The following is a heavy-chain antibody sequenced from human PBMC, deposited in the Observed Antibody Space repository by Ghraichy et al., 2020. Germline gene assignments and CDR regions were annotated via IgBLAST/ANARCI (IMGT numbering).Heavy chain of an antibody. CDR1: GFTFSSAW. CDR2: IRNKTDGGTA. J-gene: IGHJ4*02. Sequence: GGSLRLSCAASGFTFSSAWMSWVRQPPGKGLEWVGRIRNKTDGGTADYSAPVKGRFTISRDDSKNTLYLQMNSLKTEDTAVYYCTTATFGGRDYWGQGTLVTVSS. V-gene: IGHV3-15*01. D-gene: IGHD3-3*01. CDR3: TTATFGGRDY.